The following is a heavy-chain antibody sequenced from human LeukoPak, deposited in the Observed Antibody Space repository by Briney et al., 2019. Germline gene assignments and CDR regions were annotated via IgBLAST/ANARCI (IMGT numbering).Heavy chain of an antibody. J-gene: IGHJ4*02. Sequence: GASVKVSXKTSGYTFIGYYMHWVRQAPGQGLEWMGRINPNSGGTNYAQRFQGRVTMTRDTSLSTAYMDLSSLRSDDTAVYYCAVYYFDNFKYWGQGTLVTASS. CDR3: AVYYFDNFKY. CDR2: INPNSGGT. V-gene: IGHV1-2*06. CDR1: GYTFIGYY. D-gene: IGHD3-22*01.